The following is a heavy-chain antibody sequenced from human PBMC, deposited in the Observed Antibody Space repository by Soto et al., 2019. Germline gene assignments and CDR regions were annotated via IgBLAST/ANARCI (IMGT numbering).Heavy chain of an antibody. CDR3: ARDSGSYSARYYYYGMDV. Sequence: ASVKVSCKASGYTFTSYGISWVRQAPGQGLEWMGWISAYNGNTNYAQKLQGRVTMTTDTSTSTAYMELRSLRSDDTAVYYCARDSGSYSARYYYYGMDVWGQGTTVTVSS. CDR1: GYTFTSYG. CDR2: ISAYNGNT. J-gene: IGHJ6*02. D-gene: IGHD1-26*01. V-gene: IGHV1-18*01.